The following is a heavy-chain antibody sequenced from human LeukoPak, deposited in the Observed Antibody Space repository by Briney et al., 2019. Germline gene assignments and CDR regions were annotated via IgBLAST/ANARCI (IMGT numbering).Heavy chain of an antibody. D-gene: IGHD3-22*01. J-gene: IGHJ4*02. CDR2: IYASGTT. CDR3: ARDIYYEGSGYAFDY. CDR1: GASISSYY. V-gene: IGHV4-4*07. Sequence: PSETLSLTCTVSGASISSYYWSWIRQPAGKGLEWIGRIYASGTTNYNPSLKSRVTMSVDTSKNQFSLNLSSVTAADTAMYYCARDIYYEGSGYAFDYWGQGTLVTVSS.